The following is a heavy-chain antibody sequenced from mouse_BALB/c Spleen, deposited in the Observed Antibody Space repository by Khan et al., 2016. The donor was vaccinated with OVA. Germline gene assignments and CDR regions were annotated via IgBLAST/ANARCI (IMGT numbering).Heavy chain of an antibody. D-gene: IGHD1-2*01. CDR1: GFNIKDTY. V-gene: IGHV14-3*02. CDR3: ARTESHYYGSFSMDY. CDR2: IDPATNNF. Sequence: VQLQQSGAELVKPGASVKLSCTGSGFNIKDTYMHWVKQRPEQGLAWIGRIDPATNNFKYDPQFQGKATIMAATSSHTAYLHLSSLTSEDTACYYCARTESHYYGSFSMDYWGQGTSVTVSS. J-gene: IGHJ4*01.